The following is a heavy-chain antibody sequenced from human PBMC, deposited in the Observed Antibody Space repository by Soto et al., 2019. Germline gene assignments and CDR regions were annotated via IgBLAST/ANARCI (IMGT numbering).Heavy chain of an antibody. D-gene: IGHD2-2*01. V-gene: IGHV4-4*02. Sequence: SETLSLTCAVSGGSISSSNWWSWVRQPPGKGLEWIGEINHSGSTNYNPSLKSRVTISVGTSKNQFSLKLSSVTAADTAVYYCARHCSTTSCYRYWGQGTLVTVSS. CDR3: ARHCSTTSCYRY. CDR2: INHSGST. CDR1: GGSISSSNW. J-gene: IGHJ4*02.